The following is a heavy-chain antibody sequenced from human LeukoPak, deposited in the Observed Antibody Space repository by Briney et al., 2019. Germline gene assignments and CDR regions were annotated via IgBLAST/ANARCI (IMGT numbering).Heavy chain of an antibody. CDR1: GFTFSSYA. J-gene: IGHJ4*02. CDR3: AKTLSSDSSGFFFDY. D-gene: IGHD3-22*01. V-gene: IGHV3-23*01. CDR2: ISGSGGST. Sequence: GGSLRLSCAASGFTFSSYAMSWVRQAPGKGLEWVSAISGSGGSTYYADSVKGRFTISRDNSKNTLYLQMNSLRAEGTAVYYCAKTLSSDSSGFFFDYWGQGTLVTVSS.